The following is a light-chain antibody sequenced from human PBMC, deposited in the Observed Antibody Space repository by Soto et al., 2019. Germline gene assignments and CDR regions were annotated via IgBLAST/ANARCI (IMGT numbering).Light chain of an antibody. J-gene: IGKJ5*01. Sequence: ELVLTQSPATLSVSPGERATLSCRASQRVGSNYLAWYQQKPGQAPRLLIYGISARATDIPDRFSGSGSGTDFTLTISSLQSEDFGFYYCQQQSSWPITFGQGTRLEIK. CDR3: QQQSSWPIT. CDR1: QRVGSN. V-gene: IGKV3D-15*01. CDR2: GIS.